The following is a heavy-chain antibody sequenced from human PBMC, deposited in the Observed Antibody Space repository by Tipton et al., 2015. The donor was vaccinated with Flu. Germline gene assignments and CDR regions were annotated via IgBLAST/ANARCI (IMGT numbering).Heavy chain of an antibody. CDR2: VYDKGMT. Sequence: TLSLTCTVDGDSISGYFWSWIRQSPGKSLEWIGYVYDKGMTNYNPSLKSRVIISVDTSKNQFSLKLSSVTAADTAVYYCARHPAQFTKGTIFHPWGQGTLVTVSS. J-gene: IGHJ5*02. CDR3: ARHPAQFTKGTIFHP. CDR1: GDSISGYF. D-gene: IGHD3-3*01. V-gene: IGHV4-59*08.